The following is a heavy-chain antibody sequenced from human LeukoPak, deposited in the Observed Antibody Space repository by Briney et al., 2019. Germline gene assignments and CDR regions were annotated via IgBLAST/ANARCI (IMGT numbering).Heavy chain of an antibody. J-gene: IGHJ4*02. V-gene: IGHV4-59*01. CDR2: IYYSGST. Sequence: SETLSLTCTVSGGSISSYYWSWIRQPPGKGLEWIGYIYYSGSTNYNPSLKSRVTISVDTSKNQFSLKLSSVTAADTAGYYCARGRGIAVAYWGQGTLVTVSS. CDR3: ARGRGIAVAY. D-gene: IGHD6-19*01. CDR1: GGSISSYY.